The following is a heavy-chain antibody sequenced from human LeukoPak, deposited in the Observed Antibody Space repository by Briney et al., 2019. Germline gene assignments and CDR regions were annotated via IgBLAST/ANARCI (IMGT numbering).Heavy chain of an antibody. V-gene: IGHV3-23*01. Sequence: GGSLRLSCAASGFTFSSYAMSWVRQAPGKGLEWVSAISGSGGSTYYADSVKGRFTISRDNSKNTVDLQMNSLRAEDTAVYYCARGPNMGYFDPWGQGTLVTVSS. CDR3: ARGPNMGYFDP. D-gene: IGHD1/OR15-1a*01. CDR2: ISGSGGST. J-gene: IGHJ5*02. CDR1: GFTFSSYA.